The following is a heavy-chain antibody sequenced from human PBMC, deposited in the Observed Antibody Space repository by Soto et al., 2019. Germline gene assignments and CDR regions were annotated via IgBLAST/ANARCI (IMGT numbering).Heavy chain of an antibody. D-gene: IGHD6-6*01. CDR2: INPSGGST. CDR1: GYTFTSYY. J-gene: IGHJ4*02. CDR3: ASTRIAARPDFAY. Sequence: QVQLVQSGAEVKKPGASVKVSCKASGYTFTSYYMHWVRQAPGQGLEWMGIINPSGGSTSYAQKFQGRVTMARDTSTSTVYMELSSLRSEDTPVYYCASTRIAARPDFAYWGQGTLVTVSS. V-gene: IGHV1-46*01.